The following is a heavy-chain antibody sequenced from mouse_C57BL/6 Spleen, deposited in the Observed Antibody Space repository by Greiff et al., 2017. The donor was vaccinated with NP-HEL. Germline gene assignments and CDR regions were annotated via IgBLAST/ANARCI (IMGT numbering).Heavy chain of an antibody. Sequence: QVQLQQSGAELVKPGASVKLSCKASGYTFTSYWMQWVKQRPGQGLEWIGEIDPSDSYTNYNQKFKGKATLTVDTSSSTAYMQLSSLTSEDSAVYYCARSYGSSPYYAMDYWGQGTSVTVSS. D-gene: IGHD1-1*01. CDR2: IDPSDSYT. CDR1: GYTFTSYW. CDR3: ARSYGSSPYYAMDY. J-gene: IGHJ4*01. V-gene: IGHV1-50*01.